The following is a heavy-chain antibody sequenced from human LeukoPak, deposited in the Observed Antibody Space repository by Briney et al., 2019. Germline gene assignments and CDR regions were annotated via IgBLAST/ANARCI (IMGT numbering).Heavy chain of an antibody. CDR1: GFTFSSYA. J-gene: IGHJ5*02. Sequence: GGSLRLSCVASGFTFSSYAMNWVRQAPGKGPEWISYITNSGSTIYYADSVKGRFTISRDNAKNSLVLQMNSLRDEDSAVYYCARDSISAALLDLWGQGTLITVSS. D-gene: IGHD2-15*01. CDR3: ARDSISAALLDL. CDR2: ITNSGSTI. V-gene: IGHV3-48*02.